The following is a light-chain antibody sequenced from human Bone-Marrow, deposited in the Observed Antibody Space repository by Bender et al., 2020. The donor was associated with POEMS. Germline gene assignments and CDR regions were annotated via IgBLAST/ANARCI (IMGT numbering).Light chain of an antibody. Sequence: SALTQPASVSGSPGQSITISCTGTSSDVGGYHLVSWYQQHPGKAPKLLIYEVSTRPSGVSNRFSGSKSGNTASLTISGLQAEDEADYYCCSYAGITTFFVFGGGTKVTVL. CDR2: EVS. CDR1: SSDVGGYHL. V-gene: IGLV2-23*02. J-gene: IGLJ1*01. CDR3: CSYAGITTFFV.